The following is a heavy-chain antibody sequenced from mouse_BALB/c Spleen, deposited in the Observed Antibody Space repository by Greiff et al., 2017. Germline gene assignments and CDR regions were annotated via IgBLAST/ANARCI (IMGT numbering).Heavy chain of an antibody. CDR3: ARMRAELGLDY. J-gene: IGHJ2*01. CDR1: GYTFTSYV. V-gene: IGHV1-14*01. D-gene: IGHD3-1*01. Sequence: VQLKQSGPELVKPGASVKMSCKASGYTFTSYVMHWVKQKPGQGLEWIGYINPYNDGTKYNEKFKGKATLTSDKSSSTAYMELSSLTSEDSAVYYCARMRAELGLDYWGQGTTLTVSS. CDR2: INPYNDGT.